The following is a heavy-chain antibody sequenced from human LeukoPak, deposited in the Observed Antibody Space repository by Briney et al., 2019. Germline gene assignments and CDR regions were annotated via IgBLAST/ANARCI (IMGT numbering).Heavy chain of an antibody. V-gene: IGHV3-23*01. J-gene: IGHJ4*02. CDR1: GFTISTNA. CDR3: AKDVGKWESLHFFDY. D-gene: IGHD1-26*01. Sequence: GGSLRLSCLTSGFTISTNATSWVRQAPGKGLEWISGISGSGASTYYADSVKRGFTISRDDSRTTLYLQMNSLRGDDTAVYYCAKDVGKWESLHFFDYWGQGTLVTVSS. CDR2: ISGSGAST.